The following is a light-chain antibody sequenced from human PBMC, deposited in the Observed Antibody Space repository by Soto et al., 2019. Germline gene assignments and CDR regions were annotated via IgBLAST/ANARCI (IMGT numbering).Light chain of an antibody. CDR2: AAS. V-gene: IGKV1-6*01. CDR1: QGIRDD. J-gene: IGKJ1*01. Sequence: AIQMTQSPSSLSASVGDRVTITCRASQGIRDDLAWYQQTPGKAPKLLIYAASSLQSGVPSRFSGSGSGTDFTLTISSPQPEDFATYYCLQDYNYPRTFGQGTKVEIK. CDR3: LQDYNYPRT.